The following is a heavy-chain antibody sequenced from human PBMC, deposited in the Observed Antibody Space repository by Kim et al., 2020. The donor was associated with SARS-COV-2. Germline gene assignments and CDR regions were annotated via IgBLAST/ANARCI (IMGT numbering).Heavy chain of an antibody. V-gene: IGHV3-33*01. CDR1: GFTFSSYA. J-gene: IGHJ6*02. D-gene: IGHD6-13*01. CDR3: AAAGINHYYYGMDV. CDR2: IWYDGSNK. Sequence: GGSLRLSCAASGFTFSSYAMHWVRQAPGKGLEWVAVIWYDGSNKYYADSVKGRFTISRDNSKNTLYLQMNSLRAEDTAVYYCAAAGINHYYYGMDVWGQGTTVTVSS.